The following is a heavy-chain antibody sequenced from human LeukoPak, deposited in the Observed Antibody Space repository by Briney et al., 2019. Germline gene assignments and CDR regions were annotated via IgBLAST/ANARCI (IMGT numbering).Heavy chain of an antibody. V-gene: IGHV3-9*01. CDR2: ISWNSGSI. Sequence: HPGGSLRLSCAASRFTFDDYAMHWVRQAPGKGLEWVSGISWNSGSIGYADSVKGRFTISRDNAKNSLYLQMNSLRAEDTALYYCAKGGTAAGYYYYYYGMDVWGQGTTVTVSS. CDR3: AKGGTAAGYYYYYYGMDV. J-gene: IGHJ6*02. CDR1: RFTFDDYA. D-gene: IGHD6-13*01.